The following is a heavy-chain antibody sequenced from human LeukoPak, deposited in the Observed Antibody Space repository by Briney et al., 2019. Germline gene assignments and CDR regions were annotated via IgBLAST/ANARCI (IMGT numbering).Heavy chain of an antibody. V-gene: IGHV4-39*01. Sequence: SETLSLTCTVSGGSISSSSYYWGWIRQPPGKGLEWIGSIYYSGSTYYNPSLKSRVTISVDTSKNQFSLKLSSVTAADTAVYYCARYSGSYFFDYWGQGTLVTVSS. D-gene: IGHD1-26*01. CDR1: GGSISSSSYY. CDR3: ARYSGSYFFDY. CDR2: IYYSGST. J-gene: IGHJ4*02.